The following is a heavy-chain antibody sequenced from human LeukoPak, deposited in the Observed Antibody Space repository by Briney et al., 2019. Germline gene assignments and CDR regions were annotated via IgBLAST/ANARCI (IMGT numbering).Heavy chain of an antibody. Sequence: GASVKVSCKASGYTVTSYGISWVRQAPGQGLEWMGWISAYNGNTNYAQKLQGRVTMTTDTSTSTAYMELRSLRSDDTAVYYCARDRDSTDNMITFGGVIVVDAFDIWGQGTMVTVSS. CDR1: GYTVTSYG. D-gene: IGHD3-16*02. CDR3: ARDRDSTDNMITFGGVIVVDAFDI. CDR2: ISAYNGNT. V-gene: IGHV1-18*01. J-gene: IGHJ3*02.